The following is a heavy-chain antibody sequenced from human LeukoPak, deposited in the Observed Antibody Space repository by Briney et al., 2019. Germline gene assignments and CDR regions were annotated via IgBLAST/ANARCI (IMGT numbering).Heavy chain of an antibody. J-gene: IGHJ4*02. Sequence: TETLSLTCTVSGGFVRGYYWVRIRQPAGKALGWIGRIFNSASTNYNPSLKSRVTMSLDTSKNQFSLKLTSVTAADTAVYYCAREYYSSGSVDYWGQGALVTVSS. CDR3: AREYYSSGSVDY. CDR1: GGFVRGYY. V-gene: IGHV4-4*07. CDR2: IFNSAST. D-gene: IGHD3-10*01.